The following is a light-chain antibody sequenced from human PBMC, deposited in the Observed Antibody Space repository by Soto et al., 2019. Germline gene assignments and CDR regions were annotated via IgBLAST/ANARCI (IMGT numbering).Light chain of an antibody. Sequence: QSVLTQPPSASGSPGQSVTISCTGTSSDVGGYNYVSWYQQHPGKAPKLIIYEVSKRPSGVPDRFSSSKSGNTASLTVSGLQAEDEANYSCSSYVDSNNLHDFGTGTKVPVL. V-gene: IGLV2-8*01. CDR1: SSDVGGYNY. J-gene: IGLJ1*01. CDR2: EVS. CDR3: SSYVDSNNLHD.